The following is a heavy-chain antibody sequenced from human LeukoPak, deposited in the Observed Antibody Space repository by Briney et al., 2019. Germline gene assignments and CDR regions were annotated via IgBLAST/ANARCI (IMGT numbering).Heavy chain of an antibody. V-gene: IGHV1-2*06. J-gene: IGHJ4*02. CDR2: MNPYSGDT. CDR3: ARDRGSLTRSWYTGY. D-gene: IGHD6-13*01. Sequence: ASVKVSCXASGYTFTGYHIHWVRQAPGQGLVWMGRMNPYSGDTNFAQKFQGRVTMTRDTSITTAYMDLSSLTPDDTAVYFCARDRGSLTRSWYTGYWGQGTQVTVSS. CDR1: GYTFTGYH.